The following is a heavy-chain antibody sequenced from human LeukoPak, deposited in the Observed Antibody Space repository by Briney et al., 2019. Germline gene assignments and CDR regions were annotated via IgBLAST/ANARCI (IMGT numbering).Heavy chain of an antibody. CDR2: ISYDGSNK. V-gene: IGHV3-30*04. D-gene: IGHD3-22*01. Sequence: PGGSLRLSCAASGFTFSSYAMHWVRQAPGKGLEWVAVISYDGSNKYYADSVKGRFTISRDNSKNTLYLQMNSLRAEETAVYYCARDYTMIVPDFDYWGQGTLVTVSS. CDR3: ARDYTMIVPDFDY. J-gene: IGHJ4*02. CDR1: GFTFSSYA.